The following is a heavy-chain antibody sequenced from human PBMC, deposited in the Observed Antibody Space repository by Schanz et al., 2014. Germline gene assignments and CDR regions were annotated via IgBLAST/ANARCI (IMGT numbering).Heavy chain of an antibody. Sequence: LVESGGGVVQPGRSLRLSCAASGFTFSSYGMHWVRQVPGKGLEWVAVVCYDGSKKYYADSVKGRFTTSRDNSKNTMYLQMNSLRAEDTAVYYCARLGRMGAFDIWGQGTMVTVSS. CDR1: GFTFSSYG. CDR2: VCYDGSKK. V-gene: IGHV3-33*01. J-gene: IGHJ3*02. D-gene: IGHD2-8*01. CDR3: ARLGRMGAFDI.